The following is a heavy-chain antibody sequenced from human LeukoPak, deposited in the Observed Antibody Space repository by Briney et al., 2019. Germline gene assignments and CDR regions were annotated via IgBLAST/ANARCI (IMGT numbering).Heavy chain of an antibody. J-gene: IGHJ4*02. D-gene: IGHD5-24*01. CDR1: GASIRSYY. CDR3: ARHGPRRDGYNYDY. CDR2: IYYTGSTNY. V-gene: IGHV4-59*08. Sequence: TPSETLSRTCTVSGASIRSYYWSWIRQPPGKGLECIGYIYYTGSTNYNYNPSLKSRVTISVDTSKNQFSLKLSSVTAADTAVYYCARHGPRRDGYNYDYWGPGTLVTVSP.